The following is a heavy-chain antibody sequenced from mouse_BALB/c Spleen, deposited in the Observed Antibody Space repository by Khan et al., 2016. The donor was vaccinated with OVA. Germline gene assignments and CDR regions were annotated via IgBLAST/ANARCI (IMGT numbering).Heavy chain of an antibody. CDR3: ARGAFGY. J-gene: IGHJ3*01. CDR1: GYSFTSYY. CDR2: IDPFNGGT. V-gene: IGHV1S135*01. Sequence: EVKLQQPGPELMKPGASVNISCKATGYSFTSYYIHWVRQSHGKSLEWIGYIDPFNGGTDYNQKFKGKATLTVDKSSSTAYMHLSSLTSEDSAVYYCARGAFGYWGQGTLVTVSA.